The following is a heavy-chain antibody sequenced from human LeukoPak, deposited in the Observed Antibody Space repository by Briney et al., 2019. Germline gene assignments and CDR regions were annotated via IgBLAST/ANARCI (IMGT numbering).Heavy chain of an antibody. J-gene: IGHJ5*02. CDR3: ARRSQENGMITANNWFDP. CDR1: GGSISSSY. D-gene: IGHD3-16*01. V-gene: IGHV4-59*12. Sequence: SETLSLTCTVSGGSISSSYWGWIRQPPGQGLEWIGYIYYSGSTNYNPSLKSRVTISVDTSKNQFSLKLTSVTAADTAVYYCARRSQENGMITANNWFDPWGQGTMVTVSS. CDR2: IYYSGST.